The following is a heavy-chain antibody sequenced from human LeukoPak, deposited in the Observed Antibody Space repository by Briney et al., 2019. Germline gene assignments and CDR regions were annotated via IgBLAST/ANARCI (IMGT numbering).Heavy chain of an antibody. J-gene: IGHJ4*02. V-gene: IGHV4-39*07. D-gene: IGHD3-16*02. Sequence: SETLSLTCTVSGGSISSSSYYWGWIRQPPGKGLEWIGEINHSGSTNYNPSLKSRVTISVDTSKNQFSLKLSSVTAADTAVYYCARLCDYVWGSYRYYFDYWGQGTLVTVSS. CDR3: ARLCDYVWGSYRYYFDY. CDR1: GGSISSSSYY. CDR2: INHSGST.